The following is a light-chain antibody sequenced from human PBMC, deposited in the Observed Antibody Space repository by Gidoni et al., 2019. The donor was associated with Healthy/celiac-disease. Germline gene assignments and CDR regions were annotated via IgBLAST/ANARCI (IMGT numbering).Light chain of an antibody. Sequence: SYVLPPPPSVSVAPGKTARITCGGNNIGSKSVHWYQQKPGQAPVLVIYYDSYRPSGIPERFSGSNSGNTATLTISRVEAGDEADYYCQVWDSSSDRGVFGTGTKVTVL. CDR2: YDS. CDR1: NIGSKS. V-gene: IGLV3-21*04. CDR3: QVWDSSSDRGV. J-gene: IGLJ1*01.